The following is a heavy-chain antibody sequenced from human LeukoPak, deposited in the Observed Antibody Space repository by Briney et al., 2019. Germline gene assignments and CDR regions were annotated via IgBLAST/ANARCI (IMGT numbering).Heavy chain of an antibody. D-gene: IGHD4-11*01. V-gene: IGHV3-23*01. CDR3: ADSNYWYPVDY. Sequence: GGSLRLSCAASGFTFSSYAMRWVRQAPGKGLEWVSSISGSDDSTYYADSVKGRFTISRDNSKNTLYLQMNSLRAEDTAVYYCADSNYWYPVDYWGQGTLVIVTS. CDR2: ISGSDDST. J-gene: IGHJ4*02. CDR1: GFTFSSYA.